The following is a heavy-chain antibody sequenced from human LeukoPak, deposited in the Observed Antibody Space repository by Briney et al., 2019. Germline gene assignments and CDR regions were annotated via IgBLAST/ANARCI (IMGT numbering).Heavy chain of an antibody. J-gene: IGHJ3*02. CDR1: GFTFSSYG. CDR3: AKKRELLLSPDDAFDI. Sequence: AGGSLRLSCAASGFTFSSYGMHWVRQAPGKGLEWVAVISYDGSNKYYADSVKGRFTISRDNSKNTLYLQMNSLRAEDTAVYYCAKKRELLLSPDDAFDIWGQGTMVTVSS. V-gene: IGHV3-30*18. D-gene: IGHD1-26*01. CDR2: ISYDGSNK.